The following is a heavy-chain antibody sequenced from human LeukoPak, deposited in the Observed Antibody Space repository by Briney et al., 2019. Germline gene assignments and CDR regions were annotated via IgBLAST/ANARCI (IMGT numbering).Heavy chain of an antibody. J-gene: IGHJ6*02. Sequence: GVSLRLSCAACRFTFSNYGMHWARQAPGKGVEGVADISYDESDKYYADSVKGRFTISRDNSKNTLYLQMNSLRPEDTAVYYCAKGVVAATNAAYYGMDVWVQGTTVTVSS. CDR2: ISYDESDK. CDR1: RFTFSNYG. D-gene: IGHD2-15*01. CDR3: AKGVVAATNAAYYGMDV. V-gene: IGHV3-30*18.